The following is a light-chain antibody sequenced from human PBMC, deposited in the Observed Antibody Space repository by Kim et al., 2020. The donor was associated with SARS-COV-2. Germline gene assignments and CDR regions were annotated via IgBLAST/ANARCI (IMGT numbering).Light chain of an antibody. J-gene: IGLJ3*02. CDR2: RDK. CDR1: SRNVGSEG. CDR3: SAWDTSRSAWV. V-gene: IGLV10-54*01. Sequence: QTAPLAGIGNSRNVGSEGEAWLQQHQAHPPKLLFYRDKNRRPGVSEGLSASRSGNTASLTITGVQPEDEADYYCSAWDTSRSAWVFGGGTKVTVL.